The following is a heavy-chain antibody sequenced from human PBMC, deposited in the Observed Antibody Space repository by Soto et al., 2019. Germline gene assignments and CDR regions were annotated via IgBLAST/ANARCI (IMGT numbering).Heavy chain of an antibody. J-gene: IGHJ5*02. CDR1: GGSISSYY. D-gene: IGHD2-15*01. Sequence: PSETLSLTCTDSGGSISSYYWSWIRQPPGKGLEWIGYIYYSGSTNYNPSLKGRVTISVDTSKNQFSLKLSSVTAADTAVYYCARHPNCSGGSCYFSGWWFDPWGQGTLVTVSS. CDR3: ARHPNCSGGSCYFSGWWFDP. CDR2: IYYSGST. V-gene: IGHV4-59*01.